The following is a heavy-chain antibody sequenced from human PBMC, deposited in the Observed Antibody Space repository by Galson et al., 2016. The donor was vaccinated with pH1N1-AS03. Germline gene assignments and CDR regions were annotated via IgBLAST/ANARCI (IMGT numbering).Heavy chain of an antibody. D-gene: IGHD6-6*01. CDR1: GYTFTGFF. V-gene: IGHV1-2*06. CDR3: ARVVAGRPFLIDY. CDR2: INPNTGAA. J-gene: IGHJ4*02. Sequence: SVKVSCKASGYTFTGFFMHWVRQAPGQGLEWMGRINPNTGAANYAQKFQGRVTMTRDTSISTAYMELSSLRSDDTAIYYCARVVAGRPFLIDYWGQGTLVIVSS.